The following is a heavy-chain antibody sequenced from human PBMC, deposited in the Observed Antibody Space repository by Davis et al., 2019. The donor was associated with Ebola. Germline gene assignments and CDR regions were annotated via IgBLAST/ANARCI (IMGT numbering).Heavy chain of an antibody. V-gene: IGHV3-7*03. D-gene: IGHD3-22*01. J-gene: IGHJ4*02. CDR1: GFTFYRYE. CDR3: TKGDRDYSSSPFDY. CDR2: INQDGSEE. Sequence: GESLKISCAASGFTFYRYEMNWVRQAPGKGLEWVANINQDGSEEYYVDSVKGRFTISRDNAQNSLYLHMNSLRAEDTALYSCTKGDRDYSSSPFDYWGQGTLVTVSS.